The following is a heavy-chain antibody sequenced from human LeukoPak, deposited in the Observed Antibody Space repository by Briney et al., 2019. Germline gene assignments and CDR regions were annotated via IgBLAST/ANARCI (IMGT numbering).Heavy chain of an antibody. J-gene: IGHJ4*02. CDR2: ISSNGGST. Sequence: GGSLRLSCAASGFTFSSYAMHWVRQAPGKGLEYVSAISSNGGSTYYANSVKGRFTISRDNSKNTLYLQMGSLRAEDMAVYYCARKALDYYFDYWGQGTLVTVSS. D-gene: IGHD3/OR15-3a*01. CDR3: ARKALDYYFDY. CDR1: GFTFSSYA. V-gene: IGHV3-64*01.